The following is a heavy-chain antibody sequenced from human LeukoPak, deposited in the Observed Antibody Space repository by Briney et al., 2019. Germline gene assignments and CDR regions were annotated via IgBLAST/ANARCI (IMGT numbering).Heavy chain of an antibody. D-gene: IGHD4-17*01. CDR3: ARDQASYGDYWNFDY. Sequence: ASVKVSCKASGYTFTSYDINWVRQAPGQGLEWVGGIIPIFGTANYAQKFQGRVTITADESTSTAYMEPSSLRSEDTAVYYCARDQASYGDYWNFDYWGQGTLVTVSS. V-gene: IGHV1-69*13. CDR2: IIPIFGTA. CDR1: GYTFTSYD. J-gene: IGHJ4*02.